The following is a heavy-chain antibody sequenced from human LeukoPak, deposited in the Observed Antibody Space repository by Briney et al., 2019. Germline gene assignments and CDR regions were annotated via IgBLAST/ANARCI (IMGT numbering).Heavy chain of an antibody. J-gene: IGHJ4*02. V-gene: IGHV3-23*01. CDR3: GRGGGGDGSGWSTTDY. Sequence: GGSLRLSCAASGFTFSSYGMSWVRQAPGKGLEWVSAISGSGGSTYYADSVKGRFTISRDNAKNSLYLQMNSLRVEDTAMYYLGRGGGGDGSGWSTTDYWGQGTLVTISS. D-gene: IGHD6-19*01. CDR1: GFTFSSYG. CDR2: ISGSGGST.